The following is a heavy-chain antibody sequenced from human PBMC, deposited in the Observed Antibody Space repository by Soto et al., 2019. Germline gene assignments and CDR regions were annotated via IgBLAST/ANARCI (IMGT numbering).Heavy chain of an antibody. V-gene: IGHV4-30-4*01. J-gene: IGHJ4*02. CDR2: IYYSGST. CDR1: GGSISSGEYY. CDR3: ARDKITGLFDY. D-gene: IGHD2-8*02. Sequence: PSETLSLTCTVSGGSISSGEYYWTWIRQPPGKGLEGIGYIYYSGSTHYSQSLKSRVSIKVDTSKNQFSLKLTSVTAADTAVYYCARDKITGLFDYWGQGTLVTVSS.